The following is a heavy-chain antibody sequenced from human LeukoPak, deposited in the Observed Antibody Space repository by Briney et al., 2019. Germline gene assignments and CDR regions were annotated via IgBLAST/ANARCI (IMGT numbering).Heavy chain of an antibody. J-gene: IGHJ4*02. CDR3: ARVGHYCSSTSCYWPLMAY. D-gene: IGHD2-2*01. CDR2: INPNSGGT. Sequence: ASVKVSCKASGYTFTGYYMHWVRQAPGQGLEWMGRINPNSGGTNYAQKFQGRVTMTRDTSVSTAYMELSRLRSYDTAVYYCARVGHYCSSTSCYWPLMAYWGQGTLVTVSS. CDR1: GYTFTGYY. V-gene: IGHV1-2*06.